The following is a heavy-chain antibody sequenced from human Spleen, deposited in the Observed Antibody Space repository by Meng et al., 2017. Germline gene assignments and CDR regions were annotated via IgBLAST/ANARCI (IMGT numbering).Heavy chain of an antibody. Sequence: QFPPRSSRQGLLNPSGTLSRTFPVSGGSISSSNWWSWVRQPPGKGLEWIGEIYHSGSTNYNPSLKSRVTISVDKSKNQFSLKLSSVTAADTAVYYCARDGGDCSGGSCWGQGTLVTVSS. CDR1: GGSISSSNW. J-gene: IGHJ4*02. CDR2: IYHSGST. V-gene: IGHV4-4*02. D-gene: IGHD2-15*01. CDR3: ARDGGDCSGGSC.